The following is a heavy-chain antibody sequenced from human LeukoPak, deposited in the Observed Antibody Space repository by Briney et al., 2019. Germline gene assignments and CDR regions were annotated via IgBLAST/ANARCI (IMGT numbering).Heavy chain of an antibody. J-gene: IGHJ3*02. D-gene: IGHD3-16*02. V-gene: IGHV4-59*01. CDR1: GGSISSYY. CDR3: ARVGGIYDYVWGSYRHDPFDI. Sequence: SETLSLTCTVSGGSISSYYWSWVRQPPGKGLEWVGYIYYSGSTNSNPSLKSRVTISVDTSKNQFSLKLYSVTAADTAVYYCARVGGIYDYVWGSYRHDPFDIWGQGTMVTVSS. CDR2: IYYSGST.